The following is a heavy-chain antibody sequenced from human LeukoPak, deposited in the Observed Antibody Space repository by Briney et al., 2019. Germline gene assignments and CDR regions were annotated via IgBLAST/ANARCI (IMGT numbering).Heavy chain of an antibody. Sequence: ASVKFSCKASGYTFNVYGISWVRQAPGQGLEWMGWISGYNGNTDYAQKLQGRVTMTTDTSTSTAYMELRSLTSADTAVVYCVRDVVGGPRAYSFDADAFDIWGQGTVVTVSS. V-gene: IGHV1-18*01. CDR3: VRDVVGGPRAYSFDADAFDI. CDR1: GYTFNVYG. CDR2: ISGYNGNT. J-gene: IGHJ3*02. D-gene: IGHD2-21*01.